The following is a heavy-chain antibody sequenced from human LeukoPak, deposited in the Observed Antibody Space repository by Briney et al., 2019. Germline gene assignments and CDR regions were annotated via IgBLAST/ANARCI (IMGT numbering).Heavy chain of an antibody. CDR1: GYSISSDNY. CDR3: ARLDYYDSSGSNWYFDL. Sequence: PSETLSLTCTVSGYSISSDNYWGWIRQPPGKGLEWIGYIYYSGSTDYNPSLKSRVTISVDTSKNQFSLKLSSVTAADTAVYYCARLDYYDSSGSNWYFDLWGRGTLVTVSS. D-gene: IGHD3-22*01. J-gene: IGHJ2*01. CDR2: IYYSGST. V-gene: IGHV4-61*01.